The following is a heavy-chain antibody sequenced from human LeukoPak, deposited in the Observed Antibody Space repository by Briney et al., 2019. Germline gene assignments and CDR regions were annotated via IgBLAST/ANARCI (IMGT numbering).Heavy chain of an antibody. Sequence: SLRLSCIASGFTFDDYTMHWVRQAPGKGLEWVSGIGSNSGGIGYADSVKGRFTISRDNAKNSLYLQMNSLRVEDTAFYYCAKDDSGTIDYWGQGTLVIVSS. CDR2: IGSNSGGI. CDR3: AKDDSGTIDY. CDR1: GFTFDDYT. J-gene: IGHJ4*02. V-gene: IGHV3-9*01. D-gene: IGHD1-14*01.